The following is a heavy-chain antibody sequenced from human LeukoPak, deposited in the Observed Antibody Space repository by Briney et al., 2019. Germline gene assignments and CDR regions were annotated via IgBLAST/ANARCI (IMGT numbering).Heavy chain of an antibody. Sequence: GRSLRLSCAASGFTFSSYAMHWVRQAPGKGLEWVAVISYDGSNKYYADSVKGRFTISRDNSKNTLCLQMNSLRAEDTAVYYCARDRRLGEMATILAYWGQGTLVTVSS. D-gene: IGHD5-24*01. J-gene: IGHJ4*02. CDR2: ISYDGSNK. V-gene: IGHV3-30-3*01. CDR3: ARDRRLGEMATILAY. CDR1: GFTFSSYA.